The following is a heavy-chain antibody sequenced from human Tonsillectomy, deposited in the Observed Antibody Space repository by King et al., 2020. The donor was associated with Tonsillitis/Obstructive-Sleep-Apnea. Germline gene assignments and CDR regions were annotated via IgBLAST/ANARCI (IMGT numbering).Heavy chain of an antibody. CDR2: IYHTGST. CDR1: GGSISSYY. J-gene: IGHJ3*02. Sequence: QLQESGPGLVKPSETLSLTCTVSGGSISSYYWSWIRQPPGKGLEWIGYIYHTGSTNHNPSLKSRVTVSVDTSKNQFSLKLSSVTAADTAVYYCAREALDAFEIWGLGTMVTVSS. CDR3: AREALDAFEI. V-gene: IGHV4-59*01.